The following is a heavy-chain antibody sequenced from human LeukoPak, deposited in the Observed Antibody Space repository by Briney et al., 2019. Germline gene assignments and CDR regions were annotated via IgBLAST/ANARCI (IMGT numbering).Heavy chain of an antibody. CDR2: ISGSGGST. CDR1: GFNFCDDA. D-gene: IGHD2-15*01. CDR3: ARVVVAATDNWFDP. V-gene: IGHV3-23*01. J-gene: IGHJ5*02. Sequence: GGSLRLSCTASGFNFCDDAVSWVRQAPGKGLEWGSAISGSGGSTYYADSVKGRFTISRDNSKNTLYLQMNSLRAEDTAVYYCARVVVAATDNWFDPWGQGTLVTVSS.